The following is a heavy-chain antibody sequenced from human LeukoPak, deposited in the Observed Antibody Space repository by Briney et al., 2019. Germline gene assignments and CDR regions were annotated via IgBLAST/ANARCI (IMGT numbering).Heavy chain of an antibody. CDR1: GGSISSYY. J-gene: IGHJ5*02. D-gene: IGHD6-13*01. Sequence: SETLSLTCTVSGGSISSYYWSWIRQPAGKGLEWIGRIYTSGSTNYNPSLKSRVTMSVDTSKNQFSLKLSSVTAADTAVYYCARDFSSSWMAGWFDPWGQGTLVTLSS. V-gene: IGHV4-4*07. CDR3: ARDFSSSWMAGWFDP. CDR2: IYTSGST.